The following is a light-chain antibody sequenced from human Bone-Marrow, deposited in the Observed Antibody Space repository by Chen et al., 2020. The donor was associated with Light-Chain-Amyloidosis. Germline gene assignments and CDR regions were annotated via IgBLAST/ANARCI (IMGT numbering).Light chain of an antibody. CDR2: EDD. CDR1: SGSIATNY. V-gene: IGLV6-57*01. Sequence: NFILTQPHSVSESPGKTVCISCTRRSGSIATNYVQWYQQRPGSSHTTVIYEDDQRPPGFPDRISGSIDRSSNSASLTISGLKTEDEADYYCQSYQGSSQGVFGGGTKLTVL. J-gene: IGLJ3*02. CDR3: QSYQGSSQGV.